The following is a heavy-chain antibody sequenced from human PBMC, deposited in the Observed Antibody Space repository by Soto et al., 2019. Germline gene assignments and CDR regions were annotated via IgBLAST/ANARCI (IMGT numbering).Heavy chain of an antibody. CDR1: GGTFSNYA. V-gene: IGHV1-69*15. CDR2: IIPIFGSA. D-gene: IGHD1-1*01. CDR3: AKDGGTDVSFGNWFDP. Sequence: QVQLVQSGAEVKKPGSSVKVSCKASGGTFSNYAITWVRQAPGQELEWLGRIIPIFGSANYAQKFQGRVTVTADESTTTAYMELSILRSDDPAVYLCAKDGGTDVSFGNWFDPWVQGTLFTVSS. J-gene: IGHJ5*02.